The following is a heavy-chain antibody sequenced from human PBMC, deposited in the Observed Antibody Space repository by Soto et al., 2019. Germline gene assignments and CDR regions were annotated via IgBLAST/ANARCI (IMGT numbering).Heavy chain of an antibody. Sequence: EVQLVESGGGLVQPGGSLRLSCAASGFTFSNYEMHWVRQVTGKGLEWVSGIGTAGDTKYVGSVKGRFTISRDNAKNSLYLQMRSRRAEDTAVYYWAGRRQVINVYSGLADWGQGTTVIVSS. CDR2: IGTAGDT. D-gene: IGHD2-15*01. CDR1: GFTFSNYE. V-gene: IGHV3-13*01. CDR3: AGRRQVINVYSGLAD. J-gene: IGHJ6*02.